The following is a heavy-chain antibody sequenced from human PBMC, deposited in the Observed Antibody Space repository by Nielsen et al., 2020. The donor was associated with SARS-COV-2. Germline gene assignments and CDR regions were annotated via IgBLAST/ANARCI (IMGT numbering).Heavy chain of an antibody. CDR1: GYTFTNYY. Sequence: GESLKISCKGSGYTFTNYYIAWVRQMPGKGLEWMGIIYPGDSDTRYSPSFQGQVTISADKSISIAYLQWNSLKASDTAMYYCARRGTSSNRYFDPWGQGTLVTVSS. D-gene: IGHD6-6*01. CDR2: IYPGDSDT. J-gene: IGHJ5*02. CDR3: ARRGTSSNRYFDP. V-gene: IGHV5-51*01.